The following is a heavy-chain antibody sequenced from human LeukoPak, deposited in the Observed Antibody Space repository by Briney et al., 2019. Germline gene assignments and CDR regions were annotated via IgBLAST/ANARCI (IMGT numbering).Heavy chain of an antibody. CDR2: ISSSSSYI. Sequence: PGGSLRLSCVASGFTFSSYSMNWVRQAPGKGLEWVSSISSSSSYIYYADSVKGRFTISRDNAKNSLYLQMNSLRAEDTAVYYCARGSVRGSYYVGAFDIWGQGTMVTVSS. D-gene: IGHD1-26*01. V-gene: IGHV3-21*01. J-gene: IGHJ3*02. CDR3: ARGSVRGSYYVGAFDI. CDR1: GFTFSSYS.